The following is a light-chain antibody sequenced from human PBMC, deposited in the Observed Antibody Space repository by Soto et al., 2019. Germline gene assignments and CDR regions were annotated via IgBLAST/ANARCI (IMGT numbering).Light chain of an antibody. V-gene: IGKV3-20*01. CDR3: QQYENSVMYT. Sequence: EIVLTQSPVTLSLSPGERATLSCRASQSVRSSFFAWYQQKPGQAPRLLIYDVSVRATGIPDRFSGSGSGTDFTLTIIRLEPEDFAVYYCQQYENSVMYTFGQGTKLEIK. CDR2: DVS. CDR1: QSVRSSF. J-gene: IGKJ2*01.